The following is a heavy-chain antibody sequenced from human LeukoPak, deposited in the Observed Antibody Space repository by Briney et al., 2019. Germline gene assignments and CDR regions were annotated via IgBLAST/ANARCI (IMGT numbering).Heavy chain of an antibody. CDR3: ASSLYCSGGSCYKWYYYMDV. D-gene: IGHD2-15*01. CDR1: GYTFTCYY. J-gene: IGHJ6*03. V-gene: IGHV1-2*06. CDR2: INPNSGGT. Sequence: GASVKVSFKASGYTFTCYYMHWVRQAPGQGLEWMGRINPNSGGTNYAQKFQGRVTMTRDTSISTAYMELSRLRSDDTAVYYCASSLYCSGGSCYKWYYYMDVWGKGTTVTVSS.